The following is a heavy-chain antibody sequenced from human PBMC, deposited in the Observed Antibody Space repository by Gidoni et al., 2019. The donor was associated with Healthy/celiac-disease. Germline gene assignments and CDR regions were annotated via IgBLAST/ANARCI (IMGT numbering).Heavy chain of an antibody. CDR1: GFTVSSNY. CDR3: ARATSTVTTFDY. V-gene: IGHV3-66*02. J-gene: IGHJ4*02. CDR2: IYSGGST. D-gene: IGHD4-17*01. Sequence: EVPLVEPWGRLVQPGGSLRLPCAGSGFTVSSNYMSWVRQAPGKGLEWVAVIYSGGSTYYADSVKGRFTISRDNSKNTLYLQMNSLRAEDTAVYYCARATSTVTTFDYWGQGTLVTVSS.